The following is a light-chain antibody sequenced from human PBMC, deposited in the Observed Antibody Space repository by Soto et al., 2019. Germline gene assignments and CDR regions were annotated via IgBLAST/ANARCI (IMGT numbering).Light chain of an antibody. Sequence: DILMTQSPSSLSAFVGERVTITCQASQDIGTSLNWYQQRPGEAPKFLIYDASRFEAEVPSRFSGSGSGTDFTFANSSLQPEDIATYYCQHGGTFGPGTKVDFK. V-gene: IGKV1-33*01. CDR3: QHGGT. CDR1: QDIGTS. J-gene: IGKJ3*01. CDR2: DAS.